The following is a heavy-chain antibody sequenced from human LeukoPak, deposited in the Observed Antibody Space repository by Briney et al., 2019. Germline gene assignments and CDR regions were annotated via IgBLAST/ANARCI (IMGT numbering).Heavy chain of an antibody. V-gene: IGHV4-59*08. Sequence: SETLSLTCTVSGGSISSYYWSWIRQPPGKGLEWIGYIYYSGSTNYNPSLKSRVTISVDTSKNQFSLKLSSVTAADTAVYYCARHSTRVSGWRLEYFQHWGQGTLVTASS. CDR3: ARHSTRVSGWRLEYFQH. J-gene: IGHJ1*01. CDR1: GGSISSYY. CDR2: IYYSGST. D-gene: IGHD6-19*01.